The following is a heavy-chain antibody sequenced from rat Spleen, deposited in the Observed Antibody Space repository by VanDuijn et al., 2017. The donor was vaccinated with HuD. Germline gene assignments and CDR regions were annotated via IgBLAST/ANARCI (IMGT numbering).Heavy chain of an antibody. Sequence: EVQLVESGGGLVQPGGSLKLSCVASGFTFNNYWMTWIRQAPGKGLEWVASITNASGRTYYPDSVKGRFTISRDTAQNTLYLQMNSLRSEDTATYYCARRSSRYWYFDFWGPGTMVTVSS. CDR2: ITNASGRT. V-gene: IGHV5-31*01. CDR1: GFTFNNYW. J-gene: IGHJ1*01. D-gene: IGHD2-7*01. CDR3: ARRSSRYWYFDF.